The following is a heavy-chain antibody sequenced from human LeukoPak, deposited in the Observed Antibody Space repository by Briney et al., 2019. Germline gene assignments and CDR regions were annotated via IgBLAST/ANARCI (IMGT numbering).Heavy chain of an antibody. J-gene: IGHJ4*02. CDR3: ARGSALEIVPAALTGTTGDY. V-gene: IGHV1-8*03. CDR1: GYTFTSYD. D-gene: IGHD1-7*01. Sequence: ASVKVSCKASGYTFTSYDINWVRQATGQGLEWMGWMNPNSGNTGYAQKFLGRVTITRNASISTAYMELSSLRSEDTAVYYCARGSALEIVPAALTGTTGDYWGQGTLVTVSS. CDR2: MNPNSGNT.